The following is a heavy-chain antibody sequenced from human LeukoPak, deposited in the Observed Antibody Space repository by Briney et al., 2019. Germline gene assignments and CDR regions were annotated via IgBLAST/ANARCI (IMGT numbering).Heavy chain of an antibody. CDR3: AGEIYSSGWYCDY. Sequence: NTSETLSLTCTVSGGSISTSSYYWGWIRQPPGKGLEWIGSVYYSGSTYYNPSLKSRVTISVDMSKNQFSLKLSSVTAADTAVYYCAGEIYSSGWYCDYWGQGTLVTVSS. J-gene: IGHJ4*02. D-gene: IGHD6-19*01. CDR2: VYYSGST. V-gene: IGHV4-39*02. CDR1: GGSISTSSYY.